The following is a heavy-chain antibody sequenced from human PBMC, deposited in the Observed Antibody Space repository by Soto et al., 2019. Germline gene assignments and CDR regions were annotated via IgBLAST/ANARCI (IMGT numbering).Heavy chain of an antibody. D-gene: IGHD2-2*01. CDR1: GFTFSSYA. CDR3: AKDVDIVEVPAAPNDAFDI. V-gene: IGHV3-23*01. J-gene: IGHJ3*02. Sequence: GGSLRLSCAASGFTFSSYAMSWVRQAPGKGLEWVSAISGSGGSTYYADSVKGRFTISRDNSKNTLYLQMNSLRAEDTAVYYCAKDVDIVEVPAAPNDAFDIWGQGTMVTVSS. CDR2: ISGSGGST.